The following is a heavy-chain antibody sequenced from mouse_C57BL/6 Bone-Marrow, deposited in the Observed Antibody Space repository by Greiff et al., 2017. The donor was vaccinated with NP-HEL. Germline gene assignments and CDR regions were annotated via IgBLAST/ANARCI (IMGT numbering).Heavy chain of an antibody. CDR3: AREGSTMVTTSDY. V-gene: IGHV1-55*01. Sequence: VQLQQPGAELVKPGASVKMSCKASGYTFTSYWITWVKQRPGQGLEWIGDIYPGSGSTNYNEKFKSKATLTVDTSSSTAYMQLSSLTSEDSAVYYGAREGSTMVTTSDYWGQGTTLTVSS. J-gene: IGHJ2*01. CDR1: GYTFTSYW. CDR2: IYPGSGST. D-gene: IGHD2-2*01.